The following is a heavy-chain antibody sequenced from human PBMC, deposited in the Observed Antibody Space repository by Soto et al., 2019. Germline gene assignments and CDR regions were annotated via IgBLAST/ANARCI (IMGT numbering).Heavy chain of an antibody. V-gene: IGHV3-23*01. J-gene: IGHJ4*02. D-gene: IGHD6-19*01. CDR3: AKDRPGYSSGWYEFDY. Sequence: GGSLRLSCAASGFTFSSYAMSWVRQAPGKGLEWVSSLSSSGDITHYADSVKGRFTISRDNSQNTLYLQMNSLRPEDTAVYYCAKDRPGYSSGWYEFDYWGQGTLVTVSS. CDR1: GFTFSSYA. CDR2: LSSSGDIT.